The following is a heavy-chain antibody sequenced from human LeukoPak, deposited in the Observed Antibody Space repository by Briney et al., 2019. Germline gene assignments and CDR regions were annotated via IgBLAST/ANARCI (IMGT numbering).Heavy chain of an antibody. CDR1: GGSFSGYY. D-gene: IGHD2-15*01. CDR3: ARDLCSGGSCYPYYFDY. CDR2: INHSGST. J-gene: IGHJ4*02. V-gene: IGHV4-34*01. Sequence: SETLSLTCAVYGGSFSGYYWSWIRQPPGKGLEWIGEINHSGSTNYNPSLKSRVTISVDTSKNQFSLKLSSVTAADTAVYYCARDLCSGGSCYPYYFDYWGQGTLVTVSS.